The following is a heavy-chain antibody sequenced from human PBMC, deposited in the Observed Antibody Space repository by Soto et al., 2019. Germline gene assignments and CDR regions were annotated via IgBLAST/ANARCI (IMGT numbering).Heavy chain of an antibody. CDR2: ISYDGSNK. CDR3: ARDRGIVGATDYYYYMDI. J-gene: IGHJ6*03. D-gene: IGHD1-26*01. Sequence: GGSLRLSCAASGFTFSSYAMHWVRQAPGKGLEWVAVISYDGSNKYYADSVKGRFTISRDNSKNTLYLQMNSLRAEDTAGDYCARDRGIVGATDYYYYMDIWGKGTTGTVSS. V-gene: IGHV3-30*04. CDR1: GFTFSSYA.